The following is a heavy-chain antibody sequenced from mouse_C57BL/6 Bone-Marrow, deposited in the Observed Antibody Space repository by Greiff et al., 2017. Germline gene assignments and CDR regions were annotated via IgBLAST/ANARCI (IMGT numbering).Heavy chain of an antibody. D-gene: IGHD1-1*01. V-gene: IGHV14-4*01. J-gene: IGHJ2*01. CDR2: IDPENGDT. CDR1: GFNIKDDY. CDR3: TFYYGSSYGD. Sequence: EVQLQQSGAELVRPGASVKLSCTASGFNIKDDYMHWVKQRPEKGLEWIGWIDPENGDTEYASKFQGKATITADTSSNTAYLQLSSLTSEDTAVYYCTFYYGSSYGDWGQGTTLTVSS.